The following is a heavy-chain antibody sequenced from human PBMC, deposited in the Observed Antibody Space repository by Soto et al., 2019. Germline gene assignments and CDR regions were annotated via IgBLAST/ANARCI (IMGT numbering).Heavy chain of an antibody. CDR1: GYTFTSYG. D-gene: IGHD6-19*01. V-gene: IGHV1-18*04. Sequence: QVQLVQSGAEVKKPGASVKVSCKASGYTFTSYGISWVRQAPGQGLEWMGWISAYNGNTNYAQKLQGRVTMTTDTATSTAYMELRSLRSDDTAVYYCARDTVYQWLAHREDYWGQGTLVTVSS. CDR3: ARDTVYQWLAHREDY. CDR2: ISAYNGNT. J-gene: IGHJ4*02.